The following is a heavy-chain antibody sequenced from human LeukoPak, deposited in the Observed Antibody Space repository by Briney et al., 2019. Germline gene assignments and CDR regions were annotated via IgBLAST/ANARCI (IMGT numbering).Heavy chain of an antibody. CDR1: GFTFSSYA. CDR3: ANGKYQLVLFRD. V-gene: IGHV3-23*01. D-gene: IGHD6-6*01. CDR2: IGGSGGST. Sequence: GGSLRLSCAASGFTFSSYAMSWVRQAPGKGLEWVSTIGGSGGSTYYADSLKGRFTISRDNSKNTLYLQMNSLRAEDTAVYYCANGKYQLVLFRDWGQGTLVTVSS. J-gene: IGHJ4*02.